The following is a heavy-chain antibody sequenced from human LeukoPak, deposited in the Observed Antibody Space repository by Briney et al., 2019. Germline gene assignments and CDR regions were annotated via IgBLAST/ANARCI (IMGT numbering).Heavy chain of an antibody. CDR2: INGGNGNT. Sequence: ASVKVSCKASGYTFSDFTMHWVRQAPGQRLEWMGWINGGNGNTEYSQKFQGRVTITSDTPATTVYMELRSLTSEDTAVYFCARTWSTVTGGYFKLWGQGTLVTVSS. J-gene: IGHJ1*01. CDR3: ARTWSTVTGGYFKL. D-gene: IGHD4-17*01. V-gene: IGHV1-3*01. CDR1: GYTFSDFT.